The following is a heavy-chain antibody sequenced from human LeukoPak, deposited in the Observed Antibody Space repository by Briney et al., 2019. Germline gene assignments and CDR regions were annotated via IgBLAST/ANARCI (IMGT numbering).Heavy chain of an antibody. D-gene: IGHD5-12*01. CDR2: INHSGST. CDR3: ARASGGYALYY. CDR1: GGSFSGYY. Sequence: PSETLSLTCAVYGGSFSGYYWSWIRQPPGKGLEWIGEINHSGSTNYNPSLKSRVTISVDTSKNQFSLKLSSVTAADTAVYYCARASGGYALYYWGQGTLVTVSS. V-gene: IGHV4-34*01. J-gene: IGHJ4*02.